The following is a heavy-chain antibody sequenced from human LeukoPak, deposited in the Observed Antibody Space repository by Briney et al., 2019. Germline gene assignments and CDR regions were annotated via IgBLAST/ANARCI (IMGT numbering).Heavy chain of an antibody. CDR3: ARGGSANFDY. J-gene: IGHJ4*02. CDR2: INNDGSST. Sequence: GGSLTLSCAASGFSFSSYWLHWVRQAPGKGLVWVSRINNDGSSTTYADSVEGRFTISRDNAKNTLYLQINSLTAEDTAVYYCARGGSANFDYWGQGTLVTVSS. D-gene: IGHD6-25*01. V-gene: IGHV3-74*01. CDR1: GFSFSSYW.